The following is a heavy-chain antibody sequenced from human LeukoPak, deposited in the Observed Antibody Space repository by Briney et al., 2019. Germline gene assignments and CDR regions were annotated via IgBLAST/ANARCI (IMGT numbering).Heavy chain of an antibody. V-gene: IGHV1-2*06. CDR1: GYTSIDYY. CDR2: INPKSGGT. J-gene: IGHJ4*02. Sequence: ASVKVSCKASGYTSIDYYMHWVRQAPGQGLEWMGRINPKSGGTNYAQKFQGRVTMTRDASITTAYMELSSLKSDDAAVYYCAKDRYGDYGRLWGQGTLVTVSS. D-gene: IGHD4-17*01. CDR3: AKDRYGDYGRL.